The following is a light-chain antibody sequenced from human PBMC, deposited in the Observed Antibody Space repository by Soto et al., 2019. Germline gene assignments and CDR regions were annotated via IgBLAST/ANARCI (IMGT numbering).Light chain of an antibody. V-gene: IGKV1D-13*01. J-gene: IGKJ2*01. Sequence: AIQLTQSPSSLSASVGDRVTITCRASQGISSALAWYQQKPGKAPKLLIYDASSLESGVPSRFSGSGSGTDFTLTISSLQPEDFATYYCQQYDNLPPYTFGQGTKVDIK. CDR1: QGISSA. CDR3: QQYDNLPPYT. CDR2: DAS.